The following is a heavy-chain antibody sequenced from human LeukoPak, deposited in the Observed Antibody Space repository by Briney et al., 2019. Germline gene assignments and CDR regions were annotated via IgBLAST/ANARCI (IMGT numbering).Heavy chain of an antibody. CDR3: ARVQQVTPNHYYTAV. Sequence: SETLSLTCTVSDGSLSSGTYHGSWIRQPAAKGLEWIGRIYTSGSTNYNLSLKGRLIISVDTPKNQLALELSSVTRPDPAVFDCARVQQVTPNHYYTAVWGKPSTVT. J-gene: IGHJ6*03. V-gene: IGHV4-61*02. CDR1: DGSLSSGTYH. CDR2: IYTSGST. D-gene: IGHD4-23*01.